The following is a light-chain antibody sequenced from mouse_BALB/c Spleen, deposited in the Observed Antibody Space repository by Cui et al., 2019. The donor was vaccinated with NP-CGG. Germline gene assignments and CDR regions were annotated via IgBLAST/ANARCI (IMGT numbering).Light chain of an antibody. CDR2: GTN. J-gene: IGLJ1*01. Sequence: AVVTLESALTTSPAETVTLTCRSSTGAVTTSNYANWVQEKPDHLFTGLIGGTNNRAPGVPARFSGSLIGDKAALTITGAQTEDEAIYFCALWYSNHWVFGGGTKLTVL. V-gene: IGLV1*01. CDR3: ALWYSNHWV. CDR1: TGAVTTSNY.